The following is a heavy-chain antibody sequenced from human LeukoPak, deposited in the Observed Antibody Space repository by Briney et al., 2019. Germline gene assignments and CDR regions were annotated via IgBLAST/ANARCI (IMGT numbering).Heavy chain of an antibody. CDR1: GFTFDDYA. J-gene: IGHJ4*02. V-gene: IGHV3-9*01. CDR2: ISWNSGSI. CDR3: AKSDTHTVTPYYFDY. Sequence: GGSLRLSCAASGFTFDDYAMHWVRHVPGKGLGWVSGISWNSGSIGYADSVKGRFTISRDNAKNSLYLQMNSLRAEDTALYYCAKSDTHTVTPYYFDYWGQGTLVTVSS. D-gene: IGHD4-17*01.